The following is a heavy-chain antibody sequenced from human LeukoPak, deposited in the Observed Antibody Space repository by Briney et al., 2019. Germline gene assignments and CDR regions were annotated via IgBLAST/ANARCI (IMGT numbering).Heavy chain of an antibody. V-gene: IGHV1-2*02. J-gene: IGHJ6*03. D-gene: IGHD1-1*01. CDR3: ARGGRRLSVSWMTQEYYYYYMDV. Sequence: ASVKVSCKASGYTFTSYDINWVRQATGQGLEWMGWINPNSGGTNYAQKFQGRVTMTRDTSISTAYMELSRLRSDDTAVYYCARGGRRLSVSWMTQEYYYYYMDVWGKGTTVTVSS. CDR2: INPNSGGT. CDR1: GYTFTSYD.